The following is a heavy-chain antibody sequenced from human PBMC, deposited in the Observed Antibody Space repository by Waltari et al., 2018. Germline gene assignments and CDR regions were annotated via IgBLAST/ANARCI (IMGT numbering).Heavy chain of an antibody. Sequence: QVQLVQSGAEVKKPGASVKVSCKASGYTFTGYYMHQVRQIPGKGREWMVRINPNRGGTNYEQKFQGRVTMTRDTSISTAYMELSRLRSDDTAVYYCARDLAVAGTKGWFDPWGQGTLVTVSS. D-gene: IGHD6-19*01. CDR2: INPNRGGT. CDR3: ARDLAVAGTKGWFDP. V-gene: IGHV1-2*06. J-gene: IGHJ5*02. CDR1: GYTFTGYY.